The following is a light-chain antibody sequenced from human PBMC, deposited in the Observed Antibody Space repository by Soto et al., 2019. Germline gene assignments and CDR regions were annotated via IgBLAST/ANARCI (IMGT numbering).Light chain of an antibody. Sequence: QLVLTQPPSVSGAAGQRVTISCTGCSSNIGAGYDVHWYQQLPGTAPKLLIYGNSNRPSGVPDRFSGSKSGTSASLAITGLQAEDEAHYYCQSYDSSLSGYVFGTGTKLTV. V-gene: IGLV1-40*01. CDR2: GNS. J-gene: IGLJ1*01. CDR3: QSYDSSLSGYV. CDR1: SSNIGAGYD.